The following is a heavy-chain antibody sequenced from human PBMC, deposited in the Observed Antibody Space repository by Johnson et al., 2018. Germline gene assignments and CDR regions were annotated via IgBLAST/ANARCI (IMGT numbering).Heavy chain of an antibody. J-gene: IGHJ6*02. CDR2: IWYDGSNK. CDR3: ARDSSYGSGSYYYGRDV. V-gene: IGHV3-33*08. CDR1: GFTFSSYG. Sequence: QVQLQESGGGVVQPGRSLRLSCAASGFTFSSYGMHWVRQAPGKGLEWVAVIWYDGSNKYYADSVKGRFTISRDNSKNTLYLQMNSLRAEDTAVYYCARDSSYGSGSYYYGRDVWGQGTTVTVSS. D-gene: IGHD3-10*01.